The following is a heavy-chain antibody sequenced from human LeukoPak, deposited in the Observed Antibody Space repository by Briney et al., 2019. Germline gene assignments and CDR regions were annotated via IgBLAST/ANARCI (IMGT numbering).Heavy chain of an antibody. CDR2: LYSGEST. D-gene: IGHD3-10*01. J-gene: IGHJ2*01. V-gene: IGHV3-53*01. CDR1: GFSVSTKY. Sequence: GGSLTLSCAASGFSVSTKYMNWVRQAPGKGLEWVSILYSGESTYYADSVKGRFIASRDSSKNTLFLQMNALRVEDTAVYYCARVGDHYHWYLDVWGRGTLVTVSS. CDR3: ARVGDHYHWYLDV.